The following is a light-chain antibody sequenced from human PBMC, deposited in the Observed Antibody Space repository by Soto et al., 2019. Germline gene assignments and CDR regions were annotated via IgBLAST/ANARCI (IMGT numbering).Light chain of an antibody. CDR3: QQYNNWPQT. J-gene: IGKJ1*01. CDR1: ESISGNY. CDR2: GTS. V-gene: IGKV3-20*01. Sequence: EIVFTQSPCSLSLSPLGTFTLSCRASESISGNYLAWYQQQPGQAPRLLIYGTSNRATGIPDRFSGSGSGTDFSLTISGLQSEDFAVYYCQQYNNWPQTFGQGTKVDIK.